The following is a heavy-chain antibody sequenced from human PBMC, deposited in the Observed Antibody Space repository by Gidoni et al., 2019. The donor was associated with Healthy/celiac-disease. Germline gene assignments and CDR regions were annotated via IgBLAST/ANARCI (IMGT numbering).Heavy chain of an antibody. CDR2: IYYSGST. CDR3: ARVKFDSGWYYFDY. Sequence: QVQLQESGPGLVKPSETLSLTCTVSGGPISSYYWTWIRQPPGKGLEWIGYIYYSGSTNYNPSLKSLVTISVDTSKNQFSLKLSSVTAADTAVYYCARVKFDSGWYYFDYWGQGTLVTVSS. V-gene: IGHV4-59*01. J-gene: IGHJ4*02. D-gene: IGHD6-19*01. CDR1: GGPISSYY.